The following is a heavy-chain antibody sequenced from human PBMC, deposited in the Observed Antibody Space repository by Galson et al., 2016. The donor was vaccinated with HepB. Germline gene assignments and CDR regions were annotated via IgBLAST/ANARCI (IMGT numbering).Heavy chain of an antibody. D-gene: IGHD6-19*01. CDR1: GGSISSSGFY. J-gene: IGHJ6*02. Sequence: ETLSLTCTVSGGSISSSGFYWGWIRQPPGKGLEWIGYIYYSGRTNYNPSLKSRVTITVDTSKNQFSLKLSSVTAADTAVYYCARDDGGGWYGFHYGMDVWGQGTTVTVSS. CDR3: ARDDGGGWYGFHYGMDV. V-gene: IGHV4-61*08. CDR2: IYYSGRT.